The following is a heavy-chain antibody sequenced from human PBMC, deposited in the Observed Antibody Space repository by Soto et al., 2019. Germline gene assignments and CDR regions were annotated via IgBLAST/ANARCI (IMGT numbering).Heavy chain of an antibody. CDR1: GFTFSSYS. CDR2: ISSSSSYI. CDR3: ARAPAYYDIAYFDL. D-gene: IGHD3-9*01. V-gene: IGHV3-21*01. J-gene: IGHJ2*01. Sequence: GGSLRLSCAASGFTFSSYSMNWVRQAPGKGLEWVSSISSSSSYIYYADSVKGRFTISRDNAKNSLYLQMNSLRAEDTAVYYCARAPAYYDIAYFDLWGRGTLVTVSS.